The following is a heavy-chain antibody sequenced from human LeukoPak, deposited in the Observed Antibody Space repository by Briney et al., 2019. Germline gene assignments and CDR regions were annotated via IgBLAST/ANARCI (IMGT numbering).Heavy chain of an antibody. CDR3: ARDHPAAGLDY. CDR1: GFTFSSYA. CDR2: ISYDESNK. J-gene: IGHJ4*02. V-gene: IGHV3-30-3*01. Sequence: PGGSLRLSCAASGFTFSSYAMHWVRQAPGKGLEWVAVISYDESNKYYADSVKGRFTISRDNSKNTLYLQMNSLRAEDTAVYYCARDHPAAGLDYWGQGTLVTVSS. D-gene: IGHD6-13*01.